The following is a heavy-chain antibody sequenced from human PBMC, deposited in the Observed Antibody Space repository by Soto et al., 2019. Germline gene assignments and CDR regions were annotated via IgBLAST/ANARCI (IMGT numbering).Heavy chain of an antibody. Sequence: DVLLVETGGGLIQPGGSLRLSCVASGFTVSSKYMSWVRQAPGKGLEWVSVLWSAGNTYYADSVRGRFTISRDSSKNTLYLELSSLRADDSAVYYCARKAPMDVWGQGTTVIVSS. CDR2: LWSAGNT. J-gene: IGHJ6*01. CDR3: ARKAPMDV. V-gene: IGHV3-53*02. CDR1: GFTVSSKY.